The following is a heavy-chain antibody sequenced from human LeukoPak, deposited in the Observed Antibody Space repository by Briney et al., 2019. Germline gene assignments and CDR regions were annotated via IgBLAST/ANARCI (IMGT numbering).Heavy chain of an antibody. J-gene: IGHJ6*02. Sequence: SQTLSLTCTASGGSISSGDYYWSWIRQPPGKGLEWIGYIYYSGSTYYNPSLKSRVTISVDTSKNQFSLKLSSVTAADTAVYYCARDTYYYDSSGYYRYYYYGMDVWGQGTTVTVSS. CDR2: IYYSGST. V-gene: IGHV4-30-4*01. CDR1: GGSISSGDYY. D-gene: IGHD3-22*01. CDR3: ARDTYYYDSSGYYRYYYYGMDV.